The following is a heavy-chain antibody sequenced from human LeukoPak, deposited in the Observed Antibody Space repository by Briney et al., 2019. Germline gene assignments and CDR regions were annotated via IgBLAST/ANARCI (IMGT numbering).Heavy chain of an antibody. CDR3: ARVDCSGGRCYGLDY. V-gene: IGHV1-18*01. D-gene: IGHD2-15*01. Sequence: ASVKVSCKASGYTFDTYSISWVRQAPGQGLEWMGWISDYNGNTNYAQRFQDRVTMTTDLSTSTAYMELRSLRSDDTAMFYCARVDCSGGRCYGLDYWGQGTLVTVSS. CDR1: GYTFDTYS. CDR2: ISDYNGNT. J-gene: IGHJ4*02.